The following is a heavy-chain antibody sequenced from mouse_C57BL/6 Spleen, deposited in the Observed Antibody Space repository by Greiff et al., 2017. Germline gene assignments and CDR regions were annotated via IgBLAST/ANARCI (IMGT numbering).Heavy chain of an antibody. J-gene: IGHJ2*01. CDR2: ISDGGSYT. CDR3: ARDRQPVDY. V-gene: IGHV5-4*01. Sequence: EVMLVESGGGLVKPGGSLKLSCAASGFTFSSYAMSWVRQTPEKRLEWVATISDGGSYTYYPDNVKGRFTISRDNAKNNLYLQMSHLKSEDTAMYYCARDRQPVDYWGQGTTLTVSS. D-gene: IGHD6-1*01. CDR1: GFTFSSYA.